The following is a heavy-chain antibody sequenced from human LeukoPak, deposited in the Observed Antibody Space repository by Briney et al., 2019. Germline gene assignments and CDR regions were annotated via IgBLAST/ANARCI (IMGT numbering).Heavy chain of an antibody. V-gene: IGHV3-23*01. D-gene: IGHD3-10*01. J-gene: IGHJ4*02. Sequence: GGSLRLSCAASGFTFSAYAITWVRQAPGKGLERVSAISGSGDSTYYADSVKGRFTISRDNSKNTLYLQMNSLRAEDTAVYYCAKSRSSLVRGVLDYWGQGTLVTVSS. CDR2: ISGSGDST. CDR3: AKSRSSLVRGVLDY. CDR1: GFTFSAYA.